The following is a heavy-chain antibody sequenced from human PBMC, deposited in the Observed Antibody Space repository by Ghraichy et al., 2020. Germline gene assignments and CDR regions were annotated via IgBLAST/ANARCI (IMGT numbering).Heavy chain of an antibody. J-gene: IGHJ5*02. CDR3: ARELRAGYDFWSGATNWFDP. V-gene: IGHV4-39*07. CDR2: IYYSGST. Sequence: SETLSLTCTVSGGSISSSSYYWGWIRQPPGKGLEWIGSIYYSGSTYYNPSLKSRVTISVDTSKNQFSLKLSSVTAADTAVYYCARELRAGYDFWSGATNWFDPWGQGTLVTVSS. D-gene: IGHD3-3*01. CDR1: GGSISSSSYY.